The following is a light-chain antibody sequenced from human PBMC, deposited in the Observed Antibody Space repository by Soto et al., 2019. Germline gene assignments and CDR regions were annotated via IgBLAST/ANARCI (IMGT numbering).Light chain of an antibody. CDR3: QKYGSSGT. CDR1: QSVSNNY. J-gene: IGKJ1*01. V-gene: IGKV3-20*01. CDR2: GAS. Sequence: EIVLTQSPGTLSLSPGERATLSCRASQSVSNNYLAWYQQKPDQAPRLLIYGASNRATGIPDRSSGSGSGTDFTLTISRLEPEDFAVYYCQKYGSSGTLGQGTKVDIK.